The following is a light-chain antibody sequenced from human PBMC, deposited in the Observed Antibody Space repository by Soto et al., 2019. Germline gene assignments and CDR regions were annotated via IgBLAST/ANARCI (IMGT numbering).Light chain of an antibody. CDR2: EVS. CDR1: SXDLGAYKY. CDR3: SSYTNTSTLV. V-gene: IGLV2-14*03. J-gene: IGLJ1*01. Sequence: QSALTQPGSASGSPGQSITISCAGTSXDLGAYKYVSWYQQHPDKAPKLILYEVSRRPSGVSNRFSGSKSGNTASLTISGLLAEDEADYSCSSYTNTSTLVFGTGTKVIIL.